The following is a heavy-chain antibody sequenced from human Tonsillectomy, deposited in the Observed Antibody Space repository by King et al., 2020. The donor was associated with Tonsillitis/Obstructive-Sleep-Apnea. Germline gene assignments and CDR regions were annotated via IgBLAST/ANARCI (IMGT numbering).Heavy chain of an antibody. D-gene: IGHD1-26*01. V-gene: IGHV1-18*01. CDR3: RIVGAFESYYFDT. CDR2: ITVHNGNT. Sequence: QLVQSGAEVRKPGASVKVSCKPSNNTFTNYGISWVRQAPGQGLEWMGWITVHNGNTMYEQKFRGRVTMTTDTSTSTAYMDLRSLRSYDTAVYYCRIVGAFESYYFDTWGQGTLVTVSS. CDR1: NNTFTNYG. J-gene: IGHJ4*02.